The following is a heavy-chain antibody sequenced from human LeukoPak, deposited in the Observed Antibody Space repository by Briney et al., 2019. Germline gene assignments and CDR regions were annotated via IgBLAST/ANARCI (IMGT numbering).Heavy chain of an antibody. J-gene: IGHJ4*02. CDR2: IYTIGST. CDR3: ARTVVVTAIHYFDY. D-gene: IGHD2-21*02. CDR1: GGSISSCY. Sequence: PSETLSLTCTVSGGSISSCYWSWIRQPPGKGLEWIGYIYTIGSTNYNPSLESRVTISVDTSKNHFSLKLSSVTAADTAVYYCARTVVVTAIHYFDYWGQGTLVTVSS. V-gene: IGHV4-4*09.